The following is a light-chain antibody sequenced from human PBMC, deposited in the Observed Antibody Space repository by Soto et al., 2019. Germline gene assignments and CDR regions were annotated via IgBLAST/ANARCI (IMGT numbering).Light chain of an antibody. V-gene: IGLV1-40*01. J-gene: IGLJ1*01. CDR2: DYN. CDR1: SSNIGANYA. CDR3: QSYDSSLTGWV. Sequence: QSVLTQPPSVSGAPGHRVTISCAGSSSNIGANYAVHWYQQLPGTAPKLLNYDYNKRPSGVPDRFSGSKSGTSASLAITGLQAEDEADYYCQSYDSSLTGWVFGTGTKVTVL.